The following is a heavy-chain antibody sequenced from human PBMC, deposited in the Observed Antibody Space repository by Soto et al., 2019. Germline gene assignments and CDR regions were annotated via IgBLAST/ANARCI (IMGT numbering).Heavy chain of an antibody. J-gene: IGHJ4*02. CDR2: IYSSGST. V-gene: IGHV4-59*08. D-gene: IGHD3-10*01. CDR1: GGSISSYY. Sequence: QVQLLESGPGLVKPSETLSLTCTVSGGSISSYYWSWIRQPPGKGLEWIGYIYSSGSTNYNPSLKSRVPISVDTSKYQLSRNLSSVTAADTAVYYGARRYGGDFDCWGQGVLVTVSS. CDR3: ARRYGGDFDC.